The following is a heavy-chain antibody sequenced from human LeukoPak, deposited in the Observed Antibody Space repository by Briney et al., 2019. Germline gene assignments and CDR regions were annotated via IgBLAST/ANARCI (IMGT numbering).Heavy chain of an antibody. CDR2: IYTSGST. V-gene: IGHV4-4*09. Sequence: SETLPLTCTVSGGSTSSYYWSWIRQPPGKGLEWIGYIYTSGSTNYNPSLKSRVTISVDTSKNQFSLKLSSVTAADTAVYYCASDDYWGQGTLVTVSS. CDR3: ASDDY. CDR1: GGSTSSYY. J-gene: IGHJ4*02.